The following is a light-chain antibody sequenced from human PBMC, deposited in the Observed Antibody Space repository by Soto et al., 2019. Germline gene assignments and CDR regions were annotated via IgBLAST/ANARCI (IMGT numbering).Light chain of an antibody. Sequence: EIVLTQSPGTLSLSPGQGATLSCRASQSVSSNLAWYQQKPGQAPRLLISGASSRATGIPDRFSGSGSGTEFTLTISSLQSEDFAVYYCQQYGTSPWTFGQGTKVDIK. CDR1: QSVSSN. J-gene: IGKJ1*01. CDR3: QQYGTSPWT. CDR2: GAS. V-gene: IGKV3D-15*01.